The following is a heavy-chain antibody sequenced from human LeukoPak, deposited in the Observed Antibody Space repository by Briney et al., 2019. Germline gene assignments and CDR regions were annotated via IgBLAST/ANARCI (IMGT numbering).Heavy chain of an antibody. Sequence: PGRSLRLSCAASGFTFSSYSMNWVRQAPGKGLEWVSYISSSSSTIYYADSVKGRFTISRDNAKNSLYLQLNSLRDEDTAVYYCARGFRVGPSQYYFDYWGQGTLVTVSS. CDR1: GFTFSSYS. CDR2: ISSSSSTI. CDR3: ARGFRVGPSQYYFDY. V-gene: IGHV3-48*02. D-gene: IGHD1-26*01. J-gene: IGHJ4*02.